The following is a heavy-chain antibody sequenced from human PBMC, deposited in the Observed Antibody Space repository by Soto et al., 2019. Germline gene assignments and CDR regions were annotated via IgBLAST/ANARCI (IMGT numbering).Heavy chain of an antibody. Sequence: GGSLRLSCAASGFAFSSYTMHWVRQAPGKGLEWVAVISYDGSNKYYADSVKGRFTISRDNSKNTLYLQMNSLRAEDTAVYYCARTTSPYYYDSSGYSPFDYWGQGTLVTVSS. J-gene: IGHJ4*02. V-gene: IGHV3-30-3*01. D-gene: IGHD3-22*01. CDR1: GFAFSSYT. CDR2: ISYDGSNK. CDR3: ARTTSPYYYDSSGYSPFDY.